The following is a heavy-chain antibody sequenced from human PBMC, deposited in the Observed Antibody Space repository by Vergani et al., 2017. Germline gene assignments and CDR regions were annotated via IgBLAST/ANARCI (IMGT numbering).Heavy chain of an antibody. D-gene: IGHD6-19*01. CDR2: INTDTGSP. CDR1: GYSFSTYA. Sequence: QVQLVQSGSELKKPGDSVKVSCKASGYSFSTYAINWVRQAPGHGLEWMGWINTDTGSPTYALGFTGRFVFSLDTSVSTAYLHINSLKADDTAVYYCARGWGFAVTNWFDPWGQGTLVTVSS. CDR3: ARGWGFAVTNWFDP. J-gene: IGHJ5*02. V-gene: IGHV7-4-1*02.